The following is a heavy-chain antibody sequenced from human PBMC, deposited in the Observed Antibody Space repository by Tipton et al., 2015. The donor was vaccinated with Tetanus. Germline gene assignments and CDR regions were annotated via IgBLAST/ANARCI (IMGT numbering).Heavy chain of an antibody. D-gene: IGHD2-21*01. V-gene: IGHV1-69*01. CDR2: ITPIFGTT. CDR1: GGTFTNYA. Sequence: QLVQSGAEMKKPGSSVKVSCKASGGTFTNYALSWVRQAPGQGLEWVGGITPIFGTTNSAPKFQGRVTITADESTNTAYMELSNLRSEDTAVYYCASAPTLISRAYDYWGQGTQITVSS. J-gene: IGHJ4*02. CDR3: ASAPTLISRAYDY.